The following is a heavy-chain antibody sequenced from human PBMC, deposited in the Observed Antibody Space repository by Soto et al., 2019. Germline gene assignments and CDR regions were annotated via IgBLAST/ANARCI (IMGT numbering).Heavy chain of an antibody. J-gene: IGHJ4*02. D-gene: IGHD1-1*01. CDR2: VNESGST. V-gene: IGHV4-34*01. Sequence: QVQLQQWGAGLVKPSETLSLSCAVYGQSFSGHSWSWIRQPPGKGLEWFGEVNESGSTYYNPSLKGRRTISTDTSKKHVSLKLISVSAADTAAYFCARGSGIVALPGELEDVKYDYWGQGTLVNVSS. CDR1: GQSFSGHS. CDR3: ARGSGIVALPGELEDVKYDY.